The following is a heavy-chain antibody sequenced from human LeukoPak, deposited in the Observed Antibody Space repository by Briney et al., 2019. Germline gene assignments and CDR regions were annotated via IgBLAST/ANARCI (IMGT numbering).Heavy chain of an antibody. CDR1: GFTFSDHY. D-gene: IGHD3-10*01. CDR2: TRNKANSYTT. Sequence: GGSLRLSCAASGFTFSDHYMDWVRQAPGKGLEWVGRTRNKANSYTTEYAASVKGRFTISRDDSKNSLYLQMNSLKTEDTAVYYCAKVGEGLLWFGELFLPYFDYWGQGTLVTVSS. J-gene: IGHJ4*02. V-gene: IGHV3-72*01. CDR3: AKVGEGLLWFGELFLPYFDY.